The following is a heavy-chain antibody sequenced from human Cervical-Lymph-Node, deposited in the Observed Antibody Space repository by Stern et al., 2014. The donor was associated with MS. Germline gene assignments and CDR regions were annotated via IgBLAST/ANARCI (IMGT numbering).Heavy chain of an antibody. V-gene: IGHV1-46*01. J-gene: IGHJ4*02. Sequence: MQLVESGAEVKEPGASVKVSCTASGYTFTDYNIQWVRQAPGQGLEWMGMISPDGGRTDYAPKFRGRVTMTRDKSTATVYMELNSLRSEDTAVYFCARVAPTVGAAYWGQGTLVTVSS. CDR2: ISPDGGRT. CDR3: ARVAPTVGAAY. D-gene: IGHD1-26*01. CDR1: GYTFTDYN.